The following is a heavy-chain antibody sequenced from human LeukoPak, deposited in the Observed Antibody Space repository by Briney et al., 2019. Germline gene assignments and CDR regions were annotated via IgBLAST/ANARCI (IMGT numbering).Heavy chain of an antibody. CDR3: ARLQGYCSSTSCYDDAFDI. D-gene: IGHD2-2*01. J-gene: IGHJ3*02. CDR1: DGSISSYY. V-gene: IGHV4-59*12. CDR2: ISYSGST. Sequence: SETLSLTCTVSDGSISSYYWSWIRQPPGKGLEWIGYISYSGSTNYIPSLKSRVTISVDTSKNQFSLKLNSVTAADTAVYYCARLQGYCSSTSCYDDAFDIWGQGTMVTVSS.